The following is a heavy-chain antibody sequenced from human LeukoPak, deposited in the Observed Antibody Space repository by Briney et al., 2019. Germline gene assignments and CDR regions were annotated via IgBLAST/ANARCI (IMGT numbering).Heavy chain of an antibody. Sequence: GGSLRLSCAASGFTFSSYGMHWVRQAPGKGLEWVAVISYDGSNKYYADSVKGRFTISRDNSKNTLYLQMNSLRAEDTAVYYCAKESGRSSTSCYRYFDYWGQGTLVTVSS. CDR2: ISYDGSNK. D-gene: IGHD2-2*01. CDR3: AKESGRSSTSCYRYFDY. CDR1: GFTFSSYG. V-gene: IGHV3-30*18. J-gene: IGHJ4*02.